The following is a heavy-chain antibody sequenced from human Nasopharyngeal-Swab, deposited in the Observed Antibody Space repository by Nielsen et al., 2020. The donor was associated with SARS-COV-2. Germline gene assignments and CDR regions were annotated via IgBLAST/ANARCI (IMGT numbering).Heavy chain of an antibody. Sequence: GGSLRLSCIASGFTFNIYAMAWVPRTPGRGLQWVSGISASGGSTYYTDSVKGRFAVSRDNSRNTLYLQMHSLRVEDTALYYCAKDDVVRGDAFDIWGQGTMVTVSS. J-gene: IGHJ3*02. CDR2: ISASGGST. V-gene: IGHV3-23*01. CDR1: GFTFNIYA. CDR3: AKDDVVRGDAFDI. D-gene: IGHD3-10*01.